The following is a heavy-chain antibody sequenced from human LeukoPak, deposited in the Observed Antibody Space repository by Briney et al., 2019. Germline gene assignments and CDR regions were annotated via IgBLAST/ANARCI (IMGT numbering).Heavy chain of an antibody. CDR1: GYTFTSYA. CDR3: ARGRGHSYGYWGRNTRLNFDY. V-gene: IGHV7-4-1*02. CDR2: INTNTGNP. Sequence: ASVKVSCKASGYTFTSYAMNWVRQAPGQGLEWMGWINTNTGNPTYAQGFTGRFVFSLDTSVSTAYLQISSLKAEDTAVYYCARGRGHSYGYWGRNTRLNFDYWGQGTLVTVSS. J-gene: IGHJ4*02. D-gene: IGHD5-18*01.